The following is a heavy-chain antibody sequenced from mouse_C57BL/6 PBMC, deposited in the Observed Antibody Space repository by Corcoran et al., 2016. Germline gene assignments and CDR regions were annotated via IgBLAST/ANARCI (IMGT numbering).Heavy chain of an antibody. CDR2: INTYSGVP. V-gene: IGHV9-3*01. J-gene: IGHJ2*01. Sequence: QIQLVQSGPELKKPGETVKISCKASVYTFTTYGMSWVKQAPGKGLKWMGWINTYSGVPTYADDFKGRFAFSLETSASTAYLQINNLKNEDTATYFCARPHPRYFDYWGQGTTLTVSS. CDR1: VYTFTTYG. CDR3: ARPHPRYFDY.